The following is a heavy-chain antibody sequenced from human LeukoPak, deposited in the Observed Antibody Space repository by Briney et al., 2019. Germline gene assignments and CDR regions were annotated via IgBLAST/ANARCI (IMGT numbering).Heavy chain of an antibody. J-gene: IGHJ4*02. D-gene: IGHD3-3*01. Sequence: SETLSLTCAVYGGSFSGYYWSWIRQPPGKGLEWIGEINHSGSTNYNPSLKSRVTISVDTSKNQFSLKLSSVTAADTAVYYCAGGNEIWSGYGIDYWGQGTLVTVSS. CDR1: GGSFSGYY. CDR2: INHSGST. V-gene: IGHV4-34*01. CDR3: AGGNEIWSGYGIDY.